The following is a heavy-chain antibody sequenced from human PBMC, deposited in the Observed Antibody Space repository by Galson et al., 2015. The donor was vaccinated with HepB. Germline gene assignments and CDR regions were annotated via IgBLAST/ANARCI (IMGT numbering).Heavy chain of an antibody. CDR3: ARDLSCSSTSCLYAFDI. CDR2: INPNSGGT. D-gene: IGHD2-2*01. Sequence: SVKVSCKASGYTFTSYYMHWVRQAPGQGLEWMGWINPNSGGTNYAQKFQGWVTMTRDTSISTAYMELSRLRSDDTAVYYCARDLSCSSTSCLYAFDIWGQGTMVTVSS. CDR1: GYTFTSYY. V-gene: IGHV1-2*04. J-gene: IGHJ3*02.